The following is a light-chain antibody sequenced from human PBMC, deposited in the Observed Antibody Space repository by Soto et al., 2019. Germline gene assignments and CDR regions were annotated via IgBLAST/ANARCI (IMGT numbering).Light chain of an antibody. CDR1: QGIGVY. Sequence: DIQMTQSPSSVSASLGDRVTITCRASQGIGVYLAWFQQKPGNVPKLLIYAASTLQSGVPCRFSGSGSGTDFTLTISSLQPEDVATYYCQKYNSAPLTFGGGTKVEIK. V-gene: IGKV1-27*01. CDR2: AAS. CDR3: QKYNSAPLT. J-gene: IGKJ4*01.